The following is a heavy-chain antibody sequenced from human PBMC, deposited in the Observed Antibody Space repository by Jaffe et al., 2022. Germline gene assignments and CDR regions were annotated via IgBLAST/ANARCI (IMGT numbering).Heavy chain of an antibody. D-gene: IGHD4-17*01. Sequence: EVQLVESGGGLVQPGGSLRLSCAASGFTFSSYEMNWVRQAPGKGLEWVSYISSSGSTIYYADSVKGRFTISRDNAKNSLYLQMNSLRAEDTAVYYCAREAYGAYGDYVNPLPVAAFDIWGQGTMVTVSS. CDR1: GFTFSSYE. CDR3: AREAYGAYGDYVNPLPVAAFDI. CDR2: ISSSGSTI. V-gene: IGHV3-48*03. J-gene: IGHJ3*02.